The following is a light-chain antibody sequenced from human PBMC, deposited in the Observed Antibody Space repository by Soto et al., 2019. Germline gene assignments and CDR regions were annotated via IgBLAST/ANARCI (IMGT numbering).Light chain of an antibody. CDR1: SSDVGGHNY. J-gene: IGLJ1*01. V-gene: IGLV2-14*01. Sequence: QSVLTQPASVSGSPGQSITISCTGSSSDVGGHNYVSWYQQHPGKAPKLMIYEVTKRPSGVSNRFSGSKSGNTASLTISGLQAEDEADYYCSSYAGSYTFYVFGTGTKVTVL. CDR3: SSYAGSYTFYV. CDR2: EVT.